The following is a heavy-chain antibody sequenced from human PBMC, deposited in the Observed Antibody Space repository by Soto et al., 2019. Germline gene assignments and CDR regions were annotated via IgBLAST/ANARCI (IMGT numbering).Heavy chain of an antibody. J-gene: IGHJ4*02. V-gene: IGHV3-23*01. CDR3: AKEPEDYYGSGSPLDY. CDR1: GFTFSSYA. Sequence: PGGSLRLSCAASGFTFSSYAMSWVRQAPGKGLEWVSAISGSGGSTYYADSVRGRFTISRDNSKNTLYLQMNSLRAEDTAVYYCAKEPEDYYGSGSPLDYWGQGTLVTVSS. CDR2: ISGSGGST. D-gene: IGHD3-10*01.